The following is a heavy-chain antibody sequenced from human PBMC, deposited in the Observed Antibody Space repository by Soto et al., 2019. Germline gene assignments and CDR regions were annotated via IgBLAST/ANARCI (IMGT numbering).Heavy chain of an antibody. J-gene: IGHJ6*02. CDR3: ARVDGYYSSGMDV. Sequence: QVQLQESGPGLVKPSQTLSLTCTVSGGSISSGGYYWSWIRQHPGKGLEWIGYIYYSGSTYYNPSHKRRVTPSVDTSKNQFSLKLSSVTAADMAVYYCARVDGYYSSGMDVWGQGTTVTVAS. V-gene: IGHV4-31*03. CDR2: IYYSGST. CDR1: GGSISSGGYY.